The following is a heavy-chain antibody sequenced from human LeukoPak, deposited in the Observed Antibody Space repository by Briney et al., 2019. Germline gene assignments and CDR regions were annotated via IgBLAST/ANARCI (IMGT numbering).Heavy chain of an antibody. CDR3: ARDTVFRQNWFDP. J-gene: IGHJ5*02. D-gene: IGHD4-11*01. V-gene: IGHV3-7*01. Sequence: EWSLRLSCAASGFTFSSYWMSWVRQAPGRGLEWVANIKLDGCEKYYVDSVKGRFTISRDNAKNSLYLQMNSLRAEDTAVYYCARDTVFRQNWFDPWGQGTLVTVSS. CDR2: IKLDGCEK. CDR1: GFTFSSYW.